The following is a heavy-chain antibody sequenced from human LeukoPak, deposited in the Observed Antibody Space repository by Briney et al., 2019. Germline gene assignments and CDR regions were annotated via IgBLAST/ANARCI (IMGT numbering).Heavy chain of an antibody. CDR3: ARHRGYTYGYVDY. J-gene: IGHJ4*02. V-gene: IGHV4-39*01. CDR1: GGSISSSSYY. CDR2: IFKSGSA. D-gene: IGHD5-18*01. Sequence: TSETLFLTCTVSGGSISSSSYYWGWIRQPPGKGLEWSGNIFKSGSAYYNPSLKSRVTISVDTSKNQFTLNLTSVTATDTAVYYCARHRGYTYGYVDYWGQGTLVTVSS.